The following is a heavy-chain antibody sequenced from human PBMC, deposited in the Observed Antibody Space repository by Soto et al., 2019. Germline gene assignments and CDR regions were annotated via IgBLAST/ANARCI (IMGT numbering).Heavy chain of an antibody. V-gene: IGHV4-34*01. J-gene: IGHJ6*02. D-gene: IGHD6-19*01. CDR3: ARRYSSGWFQSGMDV. CDR2: INHSGST. CDR1: GGSFSGYY. Sequence: PSETLSLTCAVYGGSFSGYYWSWIRQPPGKGLEWIGEINHSGSTNYNPSLKSRVTISVDTSKNQFSLKLSSVTAADTAVYYCARRYSSGWFQSGMDVWGQGTTVTVSS.